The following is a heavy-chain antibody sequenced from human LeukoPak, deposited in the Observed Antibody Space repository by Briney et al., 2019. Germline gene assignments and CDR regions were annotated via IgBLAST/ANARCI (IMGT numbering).Heavy chain of an antibody. CDR3: ARHAKGRIANWYFDL. CDR2: IYSSGTT. CDR1: GGSISGYY. J-gene: IGHJ2*01. V-gene: IGHV4-4*08. Sequence: PSETLSLTCTVSGGSISGYYWSWIRQPPGKGLEWIRYIYSSGTTNYNPSLESRVTFSVDTSKNQFSLDLTSVTAADTAMYYCARHAKGRIANWYFDLWGRGTLVIVSS.